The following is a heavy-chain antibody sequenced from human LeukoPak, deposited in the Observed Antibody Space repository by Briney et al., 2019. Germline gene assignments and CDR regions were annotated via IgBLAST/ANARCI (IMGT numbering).Heavy chain of an antibody. CDR1: GGTFSSYA. CDR3: ATSIAAAGPTDFDY. D-gene: IGHD6-13*01. V-gene: IGHV1-69*05. Sequence: SVKVSCKASGGTFSSYAISWVRQAPGQGLEWMGGIIPIFGTANYAQKFQGRVTITTDESTSTAYMELSSLRSEDTAVYYCATSIAAAGPTDFDYWGQGTLVTVSS. J-gene: IGHJ4*02. CDR2: IIPIFGTA.